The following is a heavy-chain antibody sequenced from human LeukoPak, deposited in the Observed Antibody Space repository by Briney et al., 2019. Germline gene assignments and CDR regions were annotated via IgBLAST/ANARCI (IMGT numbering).Heavy chain of an antibody. J-gene: IGHJ4*02. D-gene: IGHD1-26*01. CDR3: AKGFGSYYSSGVYMAY. Sequence: GGSLRLSCAASGFTFSSYGMHWVRQAPGKGLEWVAFIRYDGSNKYYADSVKGRFTISRDNSKKTLYLQMKSLRVEVTAVYYCAKGFGSYYSSGVYMAYWGQGTLVTVSS. V-gene: IGHV3-30*02. CDR2: IRYDGSNK. CDR1: GFTFSSYG.